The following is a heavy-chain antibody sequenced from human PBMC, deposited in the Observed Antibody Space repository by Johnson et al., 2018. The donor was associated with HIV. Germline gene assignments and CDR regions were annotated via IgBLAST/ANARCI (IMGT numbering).Heavy chain of an antibody. Sequence: VQLVESGGGLVQPGGSLRLSCAASGFTVSSNYMSWVRQAPGKGLEWVSVIYSGGSTYYADSVKGRFTISRDNSKNTLYLQMSSLRSDDTAVYFCARVQRSGWFHTDAFDLWGQGTMVTVSS. J-gene: IGHJ3*01. D-gene: IGHD6-19*01. V-gene: IGHV3-66*01. CDR2: IYSGGST. CDR3: ARVQRSGWFHTDAFDL. CDR1: GFTVSSNY.